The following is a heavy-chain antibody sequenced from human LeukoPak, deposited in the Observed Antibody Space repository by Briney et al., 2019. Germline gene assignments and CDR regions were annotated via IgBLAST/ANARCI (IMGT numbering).Heavy chain of an antibody. Sequence: PSETLSLTCTVSGGSISSYYWSWIRQPPGKGLEWIGYIYYSGSTNYNPSLKSRVTISVDTSKNQFSLKLSSVTAADTAVYYCAREGGSGYGSGSYYRYYYGMDVWGQGTTVTVSS. J-gene: IGHJ6*02. V-gene: IGHV4-59*01. CDR1: GGSISSYY. D-gene: IGHD3-10*01. CDR2: IYYSGST. CDR3: AREGGSGYGSGSYYRYYYGMDV.